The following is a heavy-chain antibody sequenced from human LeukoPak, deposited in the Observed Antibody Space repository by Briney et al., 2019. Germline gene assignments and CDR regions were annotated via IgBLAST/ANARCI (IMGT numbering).Heavy chain of an antibody. CDR2: IRSKAYGGTT. D-gene: IGHD3-9*01. CDR1: GFTFGDYA. Sequence: GGSLRLSCTASGFTFGDYAMSWVRQAPGKGLEWVGFIRSKAYGGTTEYAASVKGRFTISRDDSKSIAYLQMNSLKAEDTAVYYCAKDRILTGRYYFDYWGQGTLVTVSS. CDR3: AKDRILTGRYYFDY. J-gene: IGHJ4*02. V-gene: IGHV3-49*04.